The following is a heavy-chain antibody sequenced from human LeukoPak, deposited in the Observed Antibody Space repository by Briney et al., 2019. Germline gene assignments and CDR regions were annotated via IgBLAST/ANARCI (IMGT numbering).Heavy chain of an antibody. CDR3: ARVSSFSGDYGMDV. D-gene: IGHD1-26*01. Sequence: ASVKVSCKASGYTFTSCDINWVRQATGQGLEWMGWMNPNSGNTGYAQKFQGRVTMTRNTSISTAYMELSSLRSEDTAVYYCARVSSFSGDYGMDVWGQGTTVTVSS. CDR1: GYTFTSCD. CDR2: MNPNSGNT. J-gene: IGHJ6*02. V-gene: IGHV1-8*01.